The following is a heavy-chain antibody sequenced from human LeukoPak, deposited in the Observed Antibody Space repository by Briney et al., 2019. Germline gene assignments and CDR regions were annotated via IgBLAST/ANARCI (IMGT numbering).Heavy chain of an antibody. V-gene: IGHV4-59*01. Sequence: PSETLSLTCTVSGGSISSYYWSWIRQPPGKGLEWLGYIYYSGSTNYHPSLKSRVTRSVDTSKNQFTLKLSSVTAADTAVYYCARDFRAGGFDYWGQGTLVTVSS. CDR2: IYYSGST. CDR1: GGSISSYY. CDR3: ARDFRAGGFDY. J-gene: IGHJ4*02. D-gene: IGHD3-10*01.